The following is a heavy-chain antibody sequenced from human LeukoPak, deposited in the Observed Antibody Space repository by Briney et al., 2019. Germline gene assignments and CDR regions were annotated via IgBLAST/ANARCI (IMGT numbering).Heavy chain of an antibody. Sequence: GASVKVSCKASGYTFTGYYMHWVRQAPGQGLEWMGWINPNSGGTNYAQKFQGRVTMTRDTSISTAYMELSRLRSDDTAVYYCARDSSSWAYWFDPWGQGTLVTVSP. J-gene: IGHJ5*02. CDR3: ARDSSSWAYWFDP. CDR2: INPNSGGT. D-gene: IGHD6-13*01. V-gene: IGHV1-2*02. CDR1: GYTFTGYY.